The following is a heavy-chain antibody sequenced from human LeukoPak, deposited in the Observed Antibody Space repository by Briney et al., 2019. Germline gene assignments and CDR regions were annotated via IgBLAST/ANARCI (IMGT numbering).Heavy chain of an antibody. CDR3: ASSLPGYTSSWPFDY. CDR2: ISGRAIST. Sequence: PGGSLRLSCAASGLIFSNHAMSWVRQASGKGLEWISGISGRAISTFHADSVKGRFTISRDNSKNTLYLQMNSLRADDTAVYYCASSLPGYTSSWPFDYWGQGTLVTVSS. D-gene: IGHD6-13*01. J-gene: IGHJ4*02. V-gene: IGHV3-23*01. CDR1: GLIFSNHA.